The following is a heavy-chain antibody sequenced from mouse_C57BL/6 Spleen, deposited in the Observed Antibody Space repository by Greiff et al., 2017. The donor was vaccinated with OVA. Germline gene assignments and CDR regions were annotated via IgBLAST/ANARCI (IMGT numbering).Heavy chain of an antibody. CDR2: IYPGDGDT. J-gene: IGHJ4*01. CDR3: ARGPYYARDY. V-gene: IGHV1-80*01. Sequence: VQLQQSGAELVRPGASVKLSCTASGYAFSSYWMNWVKQRPGKGLEWIGQIYPGDGDTNYNGKFKGKATLTADKSSSTAYMQLSSLTSEDSAVYFCARGPYYARDYWGQGTSVTVSS. CDR1: GYAFSSYW.